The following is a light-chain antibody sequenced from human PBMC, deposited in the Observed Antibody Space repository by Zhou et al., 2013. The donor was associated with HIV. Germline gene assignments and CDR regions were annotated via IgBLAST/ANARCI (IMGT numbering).Light chain of an antibody. J-gene: IGKJ4*01. CDR3: QQYYSTLLLT. CDR2: DAS. CDR1: QGIRSA. V-gene: IGKV1-13*02. Sequence: AIQLTQSPSSLSASVGDRVTITCRASQGIRSALAWYQQKPGKAPKLLIYDASRLESGVPSRFSGSGSGTDYTLTISSLQPEDFATYYCQQYYSTLLLTFGGGTKVEIK.